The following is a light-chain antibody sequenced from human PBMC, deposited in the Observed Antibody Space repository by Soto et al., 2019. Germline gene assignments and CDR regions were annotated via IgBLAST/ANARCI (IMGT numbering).Light chain of an antibody. V-gene: IGLV1-40*01. CDR1: SSNIGAGYD. CDR3: QSYERSMSGYV. Sequence: QSVLTQPPSVSGAPGQRVTISCTGSSSNIGAGYDVHWYQQLPGTAPKLLIYGNNNRPSGVPDRFSGSKSGTSASLAITGLQAEDEADYYCQSYERSMSGYVFGTGNKVTDL. CDR2: GNN. J-gene: IGLJ1*01.